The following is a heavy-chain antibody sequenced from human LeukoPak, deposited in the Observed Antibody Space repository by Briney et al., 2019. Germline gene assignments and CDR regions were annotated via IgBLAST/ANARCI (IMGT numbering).Heavy chain of an antibody. CDR3: VGFGVAPLGSDC. V-gene: IGHV3-7*01. CDR1: GFAFSTYW. CDR2: IKKDGSEI. Sequence: GGSLRLSCAASGFAFSTYWMSWVRQAPGKGLEWVANIKKDGSEIYYVDSVKGRFTISRDNAKNSLYLQMNSLRAEDTAVHYCVGFGVAPLGSDCWGQGTLVTVSS. D-gene: IGHD3-3*01. J-gene: IGHJ4*02.